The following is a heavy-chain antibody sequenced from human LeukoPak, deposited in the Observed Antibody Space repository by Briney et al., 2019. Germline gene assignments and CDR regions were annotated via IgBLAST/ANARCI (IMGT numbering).Heavy chain of an antibody. CDR1: EFSVGSNY. CDR3: ARGGVRGVTMANFDY. CDR2: IYSGGST. J-gene: IGHJ4*02. D-gene: IGHD3-10*01. V-gene: IGHV3-66*01. Sequence: GGSLRLSCAASEFSVGSNYMTWVRQAPGKGLEWVSLIYSGGSTYYADSVKGRFTISRDNSKNTLYLQMNSLRAEDTAVYYCARGGVRGVTMANFDYWGQGTLVTVSS.